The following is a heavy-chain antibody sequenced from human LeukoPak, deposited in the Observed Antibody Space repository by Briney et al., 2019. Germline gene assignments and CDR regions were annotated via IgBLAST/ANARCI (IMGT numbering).Heavy chain of an antibody. CDR2: IIQDGSVT. V-gene: IGHV3-74*01. CDR1: GITFSNYY. D-gene: IGHD3-16*01. Sequence: GGSLRLSCVTSGITFSNYYMHWVRQVPGEGLVWVSHIIQDGSVTGYADSVKGRFTISRDNAKNTVYLQLNNLRAEDTAVYYCATDDYRGLGYWGQGTLVTVSS. J-gene: IGHJ4*02. CDR3: ATDDYRGLGY.